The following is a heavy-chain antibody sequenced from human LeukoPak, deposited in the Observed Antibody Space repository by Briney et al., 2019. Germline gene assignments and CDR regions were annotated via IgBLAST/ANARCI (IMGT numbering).Heavy chain of an antibody. D-gene: IGHD3-22*01. CDR1: GFTFSSYG. V-gene: IGHV3-33*01. Sequence: GGSLRLSCAASGFTFSSYGMHWVRHAPGKGQEWVAVVWYDGSNKYYADSAKGRFTISRDNTKNTLYLQMNSLRAEDTAVYYCAREVTYHYYYDSSGSGNWFDPWGQGTLVTVSS. J-gene: IGHJ5*02. CDR2: VWYDGSNK. CDR3: AREVTYHYYYDSSGSGNWFDP.